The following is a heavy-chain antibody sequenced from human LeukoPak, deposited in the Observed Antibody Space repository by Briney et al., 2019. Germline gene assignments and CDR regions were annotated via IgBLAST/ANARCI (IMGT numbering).Heavy chain of an antibody. CDR3: ARASFGVDDAFDI. CDR1: GYTFTSYG. D-gene: IGHD3-3*01. Sequence: ASVKVSCKASGYTFTSYGISWVRQAPGQGLEWMGGIIPIFGTANYAQKFQGRVTITADKSTSTAYMELSSLRSEDTAVYYCARASFGVDDAFDIWGQGTMVTVSS. CDR2: IIPIFGTA. V-gene: IGHV1-69*06. J-gene: IGHJ3*02.